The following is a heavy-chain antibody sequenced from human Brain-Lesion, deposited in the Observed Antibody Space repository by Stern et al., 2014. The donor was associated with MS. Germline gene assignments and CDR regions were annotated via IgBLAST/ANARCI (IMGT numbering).Heavy chain of an antibody. CDR3: AKDGPALVTNWFDP. V-gene: IGHV1-69*06. CDR1: GGTFGTYP. Sequence: VQLVESGPEVKKPGSSVKVSCKASGGTFGTYPITWLRQAPGKGLEWKGRIIPIFGSPNYAQKFQGRVTITADRSTTTVFMKLSSLKSDDAAVYYCAKDGPALVTNWFDPWGRGTLVTVSS. D-gene: IGHD5-18*01. J-gene: IGHJ5*02. CDR2: IIPIFGSP.